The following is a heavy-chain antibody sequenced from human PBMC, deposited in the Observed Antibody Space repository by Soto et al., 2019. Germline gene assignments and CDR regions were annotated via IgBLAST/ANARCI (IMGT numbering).Heavy chain of an antibody. CDR3: ANAYGRRSLS. CDR1: GFSLTTDRVG. V-gene: IGHV2-5*02. CDR2: IYWDDSK. D-gene: IGHD3-10*02. Sequence: QITLKESGPTLVKPTQTLTLTCTFSGFSLTTDRVGVGWIRQPPGEALEWLAVIYWDDSKTYRPSLESRLTITMDTSKTQLALTTTTLDPLATPTYYCANAYGRRSLSCGQGTLVTVSS. J-gene: IGHJ5*02.